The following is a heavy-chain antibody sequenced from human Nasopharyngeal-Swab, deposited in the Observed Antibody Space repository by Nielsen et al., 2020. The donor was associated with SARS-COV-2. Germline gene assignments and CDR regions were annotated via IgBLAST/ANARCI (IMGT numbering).Heavy chain of an antibody. V-gene: IGHV4-34*01. D-gene: IGHD6-6*01. Sequence: SETLSLTCAVYGGSFSGYYWSWIRQPPGKGLEWIGEINHSGSTNYNPSLKSRVTISVDTSKNQFSLKLSSVTAADTAVYYCARGLYSSSSYRYWGQGTLVTFSS. CDR1: GGSFSGYY. CDR3: ARGLYSSSSYRY. CDR2: INHSGST. J-gene: IGHJ4*02.